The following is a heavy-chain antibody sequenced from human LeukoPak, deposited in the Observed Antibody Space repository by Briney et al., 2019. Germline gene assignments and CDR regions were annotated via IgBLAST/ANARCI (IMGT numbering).Heavy chain of an antibody. CDR2: IKQDGSEK. D-gene: IGHD3-10*01. CDR1: GFTFSRYW. Sequence: GGSLRLSCAASGFTFSRYWMSWVRQAPGKGLEWVANIKQDGSEKYYLDSVKGRFTISRDNAKNSLYLQMNSLRAEDTAVYYCARLLVYGSGAEAFDYWGQGALVTVSS. V-gene: IGHV3-7*01. CDR3: ARLLVYGSGAEAFDY. J-gene: IGHJ4*02.